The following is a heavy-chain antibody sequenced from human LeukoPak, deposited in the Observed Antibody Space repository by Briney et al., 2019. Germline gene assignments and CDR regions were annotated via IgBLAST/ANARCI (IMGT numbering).Heavy chain of an antibody. CDR2: FSGSGGSA. V-gene: IGHV3-23*01. CDR1: GFAFSTYA. J-gene: IGHJ4*02. Sequence: GGSLRLSCAASGFAFSTYAMSWVRQAPGKGLEWVSSFSGSGGSAYYADSVKGRFTISRDNSKNTLYLQMNSLRAEDTAVYYCAKDLGMQVWFPLWGQGTLVTVSS. CDR3: AKDLGMQVWFPL. D-gene: IGHD5-18*01.